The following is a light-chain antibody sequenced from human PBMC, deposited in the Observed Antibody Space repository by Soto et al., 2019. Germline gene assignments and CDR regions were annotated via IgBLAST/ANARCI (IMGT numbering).Light chain of an antibody. CDR1: HSISSSY. CDR2: GAS. V-gene: IGKV3-20*01. Sequence: VLTQSPGTLSLSPGETATLSCRASHSISSSYVAWYQQKPGQTPRLLIYGASTRATGIPDRFDGTGSWTDFRLTISRVEPEDFAVYYFQQYGGSSAYSFGQGTKLEIK. CDR3: QQYGGSSAYS. J-gene: IGKJ2*03.